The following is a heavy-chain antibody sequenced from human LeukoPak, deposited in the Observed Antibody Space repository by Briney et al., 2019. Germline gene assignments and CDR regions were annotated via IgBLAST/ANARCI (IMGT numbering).Heavy chain of an antibody. CDR3: ARGLGDYGDYGGY. V-gene: IGHV3-23*01. J-gene: IGHJ4*02. CDR2: ISGSGGST. D-gene: IGHD4-17*01. Sequence: GGSLRLSCAASGFTFSSYAMSWVRQAPGKGLEWVSAISGSGGSTYYADSVKGRFTISRDNAKNSLYLQMNSLRAEDTAVYYCARGLGDYGDYGGYWGQGTLVTVSS. CDR1: GFTFSSYA.